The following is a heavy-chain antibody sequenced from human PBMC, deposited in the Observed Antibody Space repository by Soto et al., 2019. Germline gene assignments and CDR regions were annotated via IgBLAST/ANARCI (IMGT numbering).Heavy chain of an antibody. CDR1: GFSLSTSGVG. D-gene: IGHD6-13*01. J-gene: IGHJ4*02. CDR2: IYWNDDK. Sequence: GPTLVNPTQTLTLTCTFSGFSLSTSGVGVGWIRQPRGKALEWLALIYWNDDKRYSPSLKXRLXITKDTSKNQVVLTMTNMGPVDTATDYCAHIKGPQFRYGSSWASDFDYWGQGTLVTVSS. CDR3: AHIKGPQFRYGSSWASDFDY. V-gene: IGHV2-5*01.